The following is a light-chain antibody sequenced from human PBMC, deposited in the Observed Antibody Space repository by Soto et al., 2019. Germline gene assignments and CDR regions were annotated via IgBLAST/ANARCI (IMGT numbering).Light chain of an antibody. CDR3: QQRF. J-gene: IGKJ3*01. CDR2: DAS. CDR1: QRISSN. Sequence: EVVLTQSPATLSVSPGQRTNLSCRANQRISSNLAWYQQKPGQAPRLLIYDASKRATGIPARFSGSGSGADFTLTISSLEPEDFAFYYCQQRFFGPGTKVDTK. V-gene: IGKV3-11*01.